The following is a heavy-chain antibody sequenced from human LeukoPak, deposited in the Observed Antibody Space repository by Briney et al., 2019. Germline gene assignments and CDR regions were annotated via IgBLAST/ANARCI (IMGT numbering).Heavy chain of an antibody. CDR3: ARDTYYYDSSGYHLGY. CDR1: GFTFSRYS. V-gene: IGHV3-48*02. Sequence: PGGSLRLSCVASGFTFSRYSMNWVRQAPGRGLEWVSYISSSSSTKYYADSVKGRFTISRDNAKNSLYLQMNSLRDEDTAVYYCARDTYYYDSSGYHLGYWGQGTLVTVSS. CDR2: ISSSSSTK. J-gene: IGHJ4*02. D-gene: IGHD3-22*01.